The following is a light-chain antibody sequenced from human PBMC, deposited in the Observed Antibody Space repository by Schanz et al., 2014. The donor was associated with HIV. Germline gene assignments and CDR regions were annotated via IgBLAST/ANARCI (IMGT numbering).Light chain of an antibody. J-gene: IGLJ3*02. CDR2: SNN. CDR3: AAWDDFLNGPV. V-gene: IGLV1-44*01. Sequence: QSVLTQAPSASGTPGQRVTLSCSGSSSNIGSNTVNWYQQLPGTAPKLLIFSNNRRPSGVPARFSGSKSGPSASLAIRGLQSDDEAHYYCAAWDDFLNGPVFGGGTKLTVL. CDR1: SSNIGSNT.